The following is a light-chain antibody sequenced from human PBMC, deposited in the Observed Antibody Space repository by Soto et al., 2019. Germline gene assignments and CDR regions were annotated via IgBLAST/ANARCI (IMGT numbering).Light chain of an antibody. J-gene: IGKJ5*01. CDR1: QSISSW. V-gene: IGKV1-5*01. Sequence: DIQMTQSPWTLSGSVGDGVTITCRASQSISSWLAWYQQKPGKAPKVLIYAASSLQSGVPSRFSGSGSGTDFTLTISSLEPEDFAVYYCQQRSNWPITFGQGTRLEIK. CDR3: QQRSNWPIT. CDR2: AAS.